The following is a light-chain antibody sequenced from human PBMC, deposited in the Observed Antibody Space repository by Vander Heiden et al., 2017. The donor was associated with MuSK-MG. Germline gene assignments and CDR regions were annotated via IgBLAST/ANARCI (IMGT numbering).Light chain of an antibody. Sequence: EIVMTQSPATLSVSPGERATLSCRASQSVSSDLAWYQQKPGQAPRLLIYAASTRATGIPDRFSGSGSGTEFTLTITSLQSEDFGAYYCQQYNHWRTFGQGTKVEIK. V-gene: IGKV3-15*01. CDR2: AAS. CDR1: QSVSSD. CDR3: QQYNHWRT. J-gene: IGKJ1*01.